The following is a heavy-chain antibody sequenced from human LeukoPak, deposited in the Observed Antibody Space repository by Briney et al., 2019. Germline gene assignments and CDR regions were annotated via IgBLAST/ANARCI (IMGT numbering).Heavy chain of an antibody. D-gene: IGHD2-8*01. CDR1: GGTFSSYA. Sequence: AASVKVSCKAYGGTFSSYAISWVRQAPGQGLEWMGGIIPIFGTANYAQKFQGRVTITTDESTSTAYMELSSLRSEDTAVYYCHIYCTNGVCQGGSFDYWGQGTLVTVSS. V-gene: IGHV1-69*05. J-gene: IGHJ4*02. CDR2: IIPIFGTA. CDR3: HIYCTNGVCQGGSFDY.